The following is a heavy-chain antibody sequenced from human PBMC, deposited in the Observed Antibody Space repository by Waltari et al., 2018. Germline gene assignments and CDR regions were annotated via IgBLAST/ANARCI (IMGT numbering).Heavy chain of an antibody. Sequence: QVQLVESGGGVVQPGRSLRLSCAASGFTFSSYAMHWVRQAPGKGLEWVAVISYDGSNKYYADSVKGRFTISRDNSKNTLYLQMNSLRAEDTAVYYFARSFYAFDAFDIWGQGTMVTVSS. J-gene: IGHJ3*02. CDR2: ISYDGSNK. D-gene: IGHD3-16*01. CDR3: ARSFYAFDAFDI. CDR1: GFTFSSYA. V-gene: IGHV3-30*01.